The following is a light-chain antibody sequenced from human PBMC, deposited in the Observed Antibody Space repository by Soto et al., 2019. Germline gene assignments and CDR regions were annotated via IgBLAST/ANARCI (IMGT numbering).Light chain of an antibody. CDR2: AAS. CDR3: QQSYSSWAT. J-gene: IGKJ4*01. V-gene: IGKV1-39*01. CDR1: QSISNY. Sequence: DIQMTQSPSSLSASVGDRVTITCRARQSISNYLNWYQLKPGKVPKLLIYAASTLQTGVPSRFSGSGSGTDFTLTISSLQPEDSASYYCQQSYSSWATFVGGTKVEIK.